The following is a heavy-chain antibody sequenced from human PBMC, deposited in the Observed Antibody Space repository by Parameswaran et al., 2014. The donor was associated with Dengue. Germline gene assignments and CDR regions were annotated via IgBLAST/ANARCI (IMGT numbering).Heavy chain of an antibody. J-gene: IGHJ4*02. CDR3: ARGRLYDILIGYYSGFDY. V-gene: IGHV4-59*01. Sequence: ASETLSLTCTVSGGSISSYYWSWIRQPPGKGLEWIGYIYYSGSTNYNPSLKSRVTISVDTSKNQFSLKLSSVTAADTAVYYCARGRLYDILIGYYSGFDYWGQGTLVTVSS. D-gene: IGHD3-9*01. CDR2: IYYSGST. CDR1: GGSISSYY.